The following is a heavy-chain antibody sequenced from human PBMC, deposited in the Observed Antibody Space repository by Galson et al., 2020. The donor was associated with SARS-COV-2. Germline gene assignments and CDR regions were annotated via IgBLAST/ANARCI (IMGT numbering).Heavy chain of an antibody. V-gene: IGHV3-23*01. CDR3: AKGADYFDY. CDR2: ISGSGGST. CDR1: SLTFTRSP. J-gene: IGHJ4*02. Sequence: VFLRLYRPAPSLTFTRSPMSQVRQAPGKGLECVRPISGSGGSTYYADSVKGRFTISRDNSKNTLYLQMNSLRAEDTALYYCAKGADYFDYWGQGTLVTVSS.